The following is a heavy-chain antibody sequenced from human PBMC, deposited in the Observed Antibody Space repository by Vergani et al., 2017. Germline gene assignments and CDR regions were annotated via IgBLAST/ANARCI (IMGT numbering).Heavy chain of an antibody. J-gene: IGHJ5*02. D-gene: IGHD3-22*01. CDR2: INAGNGNT. CDR1: GYTFTSYA. V-gene: IGHV1-3*01. CDR3: ARGVTMIVVVIPHSWFDP. Sequence: QVQLVQSGAEVKKPGASVKVSCKASGYTFTSYAMHWVRQAPGQRLEWMGWINAGNGNTKYSQKFQGRVTITRDTSASTAYMELSSLRSEDTAVYYCARGVTMIVVVIPHSWFDPWGQGTLVTVSS.